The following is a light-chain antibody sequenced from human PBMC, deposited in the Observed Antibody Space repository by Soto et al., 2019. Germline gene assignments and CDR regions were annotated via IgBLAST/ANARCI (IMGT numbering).Light chain of an antibody. CDR1: SSNIGAYD. Sequence: QAVVTQPPSVSGAPGQRVTISCTGSSSNIGAYDVHWYQQLPGTAPKLLISGNNNRPSGVPDRFSGSKSGTSASLAITGLQADDEADYYCQSYDSSLSVYVFGTGTKVTVL. CDR3: QSYDSSLSVYV. V-gene: IGLV1-40*01. J-gene: IGLJ1*01. CDR2: GNN.